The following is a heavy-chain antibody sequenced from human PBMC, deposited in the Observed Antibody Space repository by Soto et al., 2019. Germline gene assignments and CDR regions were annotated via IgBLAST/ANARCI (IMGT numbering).Heavy chain of an antibody. D-gene: IGHD1-1*01. V-gene: IGHV1-3*01. CDR3: ARDPGTGAALRAYHFDY. Sequence: PSVKVSCQASRYSFTTYALHWVRQAPGQRLEWMGWINAGNGDTKYSEKFQGRVTITRDTSANTAYMELSSLRSEDTSVYYCARDPGTGAALRAYHFDYWGQGTLVTVSS. CDR1: RYSFTTYA. CDR2: INAGNGDT. J-gene: IGHJ4*02.